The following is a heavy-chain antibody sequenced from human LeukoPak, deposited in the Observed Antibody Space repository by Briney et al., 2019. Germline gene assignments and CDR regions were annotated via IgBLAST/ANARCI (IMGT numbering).Heavy chain of an antibody. J-gene: IGHJ4*02. V-gene: IGHV3-23*01. CDR2: ISDSNGST. Sequence: GGSLRLSCAASGFTFTSYAMNWVRQAPGKGLEWVSTISDSNGSTYYADSVKGRFTISRDNSKNTLYLQMNSLRAEDTAVYYCAKTLHYGHYGKFDYWGQGTLVTVSS. D-gene: IGHD4-17*01. CDR3: AKTLHYGHYGKFDY. CDR1: GFTFTSYA.